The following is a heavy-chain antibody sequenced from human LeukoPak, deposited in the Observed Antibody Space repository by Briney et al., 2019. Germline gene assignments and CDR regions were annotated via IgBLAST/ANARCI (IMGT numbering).Heavy chain of an antibody. Sequence: PSETLSLTCTVSGGSINNYYWSWLRQPPGQGLQWIGYVYYSGRTSYNPSLQSRVTISVNTSKSEFSLTLSSVIAADTAVYYCARHGYDSNGLDWGQGTLVTVSS. CDR1: GGSINNYY. CDR2: VYYSGRT. J-gene: IGHJ4*02. CDR3: ARHGYDSNGLD. V-gene: IGHV4-59*08. D-gene: IGHD3-22*01.